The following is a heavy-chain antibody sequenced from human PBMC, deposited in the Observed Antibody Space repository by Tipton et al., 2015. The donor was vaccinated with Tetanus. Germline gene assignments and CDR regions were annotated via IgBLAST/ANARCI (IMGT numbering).Heavy chain of an antibody. CDR2: IYYSGST. Sequence: LRLSCTVSGGSISSGDYYWSWIRQPPGKGLEWIGYIYYSGSTYYNPSLKSRVTISVDTSKNQFSLKLSSVTAADTAVYYCARYRRDGYNNDAFDIWGQGTMVTVSS. CDR1: GGSISSGDYY. CDR3: ARYRRDGYNNDAFDI. J-gene: IGHJ3*02. V-gene: IGHV4-30-4*01. D-gene: IGHD5-24*01.